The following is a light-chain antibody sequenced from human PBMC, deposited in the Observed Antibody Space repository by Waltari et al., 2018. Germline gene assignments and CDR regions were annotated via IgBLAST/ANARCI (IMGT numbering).Light chain of an antibody. Sequence: DIVMTQSPDSLPVSLAERATINCKSSQSVLYSPNNKNYLAWYQQKPGQPPNLLIYWASTRESGVPDRFSGSGSVSDFTLTISSLQAEDVAVYYCQQFYSTPRTFGQGTKLEI. V-gene: IGKV4-1*01. CDR3: QQFYSTPRT. CDR1: QSVLYSPNNKNY. CDR2: WAS. J-gene: IGKJ2*02.